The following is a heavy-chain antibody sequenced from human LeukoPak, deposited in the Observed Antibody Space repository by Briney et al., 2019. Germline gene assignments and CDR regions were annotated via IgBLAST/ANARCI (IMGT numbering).Heavy chain of an antibody. CDR3: ARDAWDSDYYYMDV. CDR1: GFTFSSYA. D-gene: IGHD1-26*01. V-gene: IGHV3-30*04. CDR2: ISYDGSNK. Sequence: PGRSLRLSCAASGFTFSSYAMHWVRQAPGKGLEWVAVISYDGSNKYYADSVKGRFTISRDNSKNTLYLQMNSLRAEDTAVYYCARDAWDSDYYYMDVWGKGTTVTVSS. J-gene: IGHJ6*03.